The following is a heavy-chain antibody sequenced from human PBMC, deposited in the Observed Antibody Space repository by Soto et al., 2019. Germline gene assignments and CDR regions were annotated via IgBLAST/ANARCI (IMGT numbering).Heavy chain of an antibody. J-gene: IGHJ6*02. V-gene: IGHV4-39*01. CDR2: IYYSGST. Sequence: PSETLSLTCTVSGGSISSSSYYWGWIRQPPGKGLEWIGSIYYSGSTYYNPSLKSRVTISVDTSKNQFSLKLSSVTAADTAVYYCASLSIAAAGTDYYYYGMDVWGQGXTVTVYS. CDR1: GGSISSSSYY. D-gene: IGHD6-13*01. CDR3: ASLSIAAAGTDYYYYGMDV.